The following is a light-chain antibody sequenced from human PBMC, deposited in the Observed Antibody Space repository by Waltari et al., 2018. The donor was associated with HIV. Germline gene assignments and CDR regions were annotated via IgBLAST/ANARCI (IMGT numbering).Light chain of an antibody. CDR2: QDR. V-gene: IGLV3-1*01. CDR1: KLGDKY. J-gene: IGLJ2*01. CDR3: QAWDRNTAHVL. Sequence: SYDLTQPPSVSVSPGQTANIPCSGDKLGDKYASWYQQKAGQSPVLVIFQDRQRPSGTPDRLSGSNAGNTATLTISGTQAMDEADYYCQAWDRNTAHVLFGGGTKVTVL.